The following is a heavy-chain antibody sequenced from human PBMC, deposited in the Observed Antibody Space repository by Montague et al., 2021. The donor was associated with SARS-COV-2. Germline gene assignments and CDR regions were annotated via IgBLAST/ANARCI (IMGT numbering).Heavy chain of an antibody. CDR3: ARDQGYNWNYYYYYGMDV. J-gene: IGHJ6*02. D-gene: IGHD1-20*01. Sequence: SETLSLTCTVSGGSTSSSSYYWGWIRQPPGKGLEWIRSIYYSGSTYYNPSLKSRVTISVDTSKNQFPLKLSSVTAADTAVYYCARDQGYNWNYYYYYGMDVWGQGTMVTVSS. V-gene: IGHV4-39*06. CDR1: GGSTSSSSYY. CDR2: IYYSGST.